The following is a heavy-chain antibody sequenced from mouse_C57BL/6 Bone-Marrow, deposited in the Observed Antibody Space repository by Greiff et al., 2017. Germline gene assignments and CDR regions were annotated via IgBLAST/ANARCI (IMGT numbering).Heavy chain of an antibody. CDR2: INPENGDT. V-gene: IGHV14-4*01. D-gene: IGHD1-1*01. CDR1: GFNIKDDY. CDR3: ATGYYGSSFLAY. Sequence: VQLQQSGAELVRPGASVKLSCTASGFNIKDDYMHWVKQRPEQGLEWIGWINPENGDTEYASKFQGKATITADTSSNTAYLQLSSLTSEDTAVYYCATGYYGSSFLAYWGQGTPVTVSA. J-gene: IGHJ3*01.